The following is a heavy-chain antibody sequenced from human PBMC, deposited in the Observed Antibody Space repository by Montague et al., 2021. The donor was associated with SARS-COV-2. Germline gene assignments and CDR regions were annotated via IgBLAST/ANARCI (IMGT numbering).Heavy chain of an antibody. CDR1: GGSVISDTYF. CDR3: ARAAKILSGFYNHPFEY. CDR2: IYDSDTT. J-gene: IGHJ4*02. V-gene: IGHV4-61*01. Sequence: SETLSLTCTVSGGSVISDTYFWSWIRQPPGKGLEWIAYIYDSDTTNNXXXFWSRVSMSSDRSKNQFSLKLTSVTPADTDVYYCARAAKILSGFYNHPFEYWGQGILVTDSS. D-gene: IGHD3-9*01.